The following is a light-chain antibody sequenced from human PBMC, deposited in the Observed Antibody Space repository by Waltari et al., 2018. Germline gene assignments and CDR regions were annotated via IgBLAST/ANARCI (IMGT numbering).Light chain of an antibody. CDR3: QQYGSSIMYT. V-gene: IGKV3-20*01. J-gene: IGKJ2*01. CDR1: QSLTKRY. CDR2: GAS. Sequence: RASQSLTKRYLAWYQQKPGQAPRLLIYGASSRAAGIPYRFSGSGSGIDFTLTISRLEPEDFAVYYCQQYGSSIMYTFGQGTKLEIK.